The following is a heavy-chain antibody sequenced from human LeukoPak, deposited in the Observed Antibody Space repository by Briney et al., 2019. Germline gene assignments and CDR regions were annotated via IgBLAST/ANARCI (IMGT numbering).Heavy chain of an antibody. J-gene: IGHJ3*02. Sequence: SETLSLTCTVSGGSISSSSYYWGWIRQPPGKGLEWIGSIYYSGSTYSNPSLKSRVTISVDTSKNQFSLKLSSVTAADTAVYYCVGCSSTSCYGAFDIWGQGTMVTVS. CDR3: VGCSSTSCYGAFDI. CDR2: IYYSGST. D-gene: IGHD2-2*01. V-gene: IGHV4-39*07. CDR1: GGSISSSSYY.